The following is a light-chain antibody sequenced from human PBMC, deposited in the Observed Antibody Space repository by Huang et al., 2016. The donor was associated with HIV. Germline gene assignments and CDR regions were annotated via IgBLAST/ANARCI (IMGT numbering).Light chain of an antibody. J-gene: IGKJ1*01. CDR3: QQYHGIPWT. V-gene: IGKV1-NL1*01. CDR1: QGIGNS. Sequence: DIQMTQSPSSLSASVGDRVTITCRASQGIGNSLAWYQQKPEKAPRLLLYATSRLESGVPCRFSGSGSGTHYTLTISTLQPEDIASYYCQQYHGIPWTFGQGTKVEIK. CDR2: ATS.